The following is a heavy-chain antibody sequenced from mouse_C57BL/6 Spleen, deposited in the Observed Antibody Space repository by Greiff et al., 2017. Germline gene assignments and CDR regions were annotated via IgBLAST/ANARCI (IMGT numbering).Heavy chain of an antibody. D-gene: IGHD3-3*01. J-gene: IGHJ4*01. CDR3: ARGLILPLRGAMDY. CDR2: ILPGSGRT. CDR1: GYTFTGYW. Sequence: QVQLQQPGAELMKPGASVKLSCKATGYTFTGYWIEWVKQRPGHGLEWIGEILPGSGRTNYNEKFKGQATFTADTSSNTAYMQLSSLTTEDSAIXCGARGLILPLRGAMDYWGQGTSVTVSS. V-gene: IGHV1-9*01.